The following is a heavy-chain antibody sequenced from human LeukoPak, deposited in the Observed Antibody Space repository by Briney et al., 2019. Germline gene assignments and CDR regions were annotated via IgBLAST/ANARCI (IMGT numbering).Heavy chain of an antibody. CDR3: ARPPPYSSGWYDF. CDR1: GFTFSSHG. V-gene: IGHV3-33*01. D-gene: IGHD6-19*01. CDR2: IWYDGSNK. J-gene: IGHJ5*01. Sequence: PGGSLRLSCAASGFTFSSHGMHWVRQAPGKGLEWVAVIWYDGSNKYYADSVKGRFTISRDNSKNTLYLQMNSLRAEDTAVYYCARPPPYSSGWYDFWGQGTLVTVSS.